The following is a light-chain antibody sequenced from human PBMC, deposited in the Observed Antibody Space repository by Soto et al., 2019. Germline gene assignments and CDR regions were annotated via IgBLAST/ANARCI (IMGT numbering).Light chain of an antibody. CDR1: SSNIGSNT. V-gene: IGLV1-44*01. CDR2: SNN. J-gene: IGLJ1*01. CDR3: SSYTSSDTYV. Sequence: QSALTQPPSASGTPGQRVTISCSGSSSNIGSNTVNWYQQLPGMAPKLLIYSNNQRPSGVPDRFSGSKSGTSASLAISGLQSEDEADYYCSSYTSSDTYVFGTGTKVTVL.